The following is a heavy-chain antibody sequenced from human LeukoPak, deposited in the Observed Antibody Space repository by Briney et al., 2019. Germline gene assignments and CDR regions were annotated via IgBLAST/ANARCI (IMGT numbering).Heavy chain of an antibody. Sequence: GASVKVSCTASGGTFSSYAISWVRQAPGQGLEWMGGIIPIFGTANYAQKFQGRVTITADESTSTAYMELSSLRSEDTAVYYCARSGYYGSGSYDYWGQGTLVTVSS. CDR2: IIPIFGTA. J-gene: IGHJ4*02. V-gene: IGHV1-69*13. CDR1: GGTFSSYA. CDR3: ARSGYYGSGSYDY. D-gene: IGHD3-10*01.